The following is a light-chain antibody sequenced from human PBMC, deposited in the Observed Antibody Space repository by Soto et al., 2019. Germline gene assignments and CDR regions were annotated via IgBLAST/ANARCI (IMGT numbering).Light chain of an antibody. CDR1: QSVSSY. Sequence: EIVLTQSPATLSLSPGERATLSCRASQSVSSYLAWYQQKPGQAPRLLIYDASNRATGIPARFSGSGSGTGFTLTISGLVPEDFAVYYCQQRSNWPLNFGGGTKVEIK. CDR2: DAS. CDR3: QQRSNWPLN. V-gene: IGKV3-11*01. J-gene: IGKJ4*01.